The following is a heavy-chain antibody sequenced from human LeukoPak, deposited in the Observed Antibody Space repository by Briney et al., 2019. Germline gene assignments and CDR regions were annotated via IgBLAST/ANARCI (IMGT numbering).Heavy chain of an antibody. V-gene: IGHV3-23*01. Sequence: GGSLRLSCAASGFTVSSNYMSWVRQAPGKGLEWVSGISDTGESTYYVDSVKGRFTISRDNSKNTLYLQMNSLRAEDTAVYHCAKERTETTAYFDYWGQGTLVTVSS. CDR3: AKERTETTAYFDY. CDR2: ISDTGEST. J-gene: IGHJ4*02. D-gene: IGHD4-17*01. CDR1: GFTVSSNY.